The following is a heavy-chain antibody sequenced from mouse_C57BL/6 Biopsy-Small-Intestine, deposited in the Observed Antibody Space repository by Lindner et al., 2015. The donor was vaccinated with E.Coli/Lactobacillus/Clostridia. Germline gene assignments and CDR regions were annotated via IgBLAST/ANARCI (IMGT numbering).Heavy chain of an antibody. CDR2: IYPRSGNT. V-gene: IGHV1-81*01. D-gene: IGHD1-1*01. J-gene: IGHJ4*01. Sequence: VQLQESGAELARPGASVKLSCKASGYTFTNYGITWVKQRTGQGLEWIGEIYPRSGNTHYNEKFKGRATLTADKSSSTAYMELRSPTSEDSAVYFCARSYYGSSYPYAMDYWGQGTSVTVSS. CDR3: ARSYYGSSYPYAMDY. CDR1: GYTFTNYG.